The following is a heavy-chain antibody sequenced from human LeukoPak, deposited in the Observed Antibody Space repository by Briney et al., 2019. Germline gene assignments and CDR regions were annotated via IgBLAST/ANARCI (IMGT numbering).Heavy chain of an antibody. Sequence: PGMSLRLSCATSGVTLSCGYGMHWVRQAPGKGLEWVAVIWYDGSNKYYADSVKGRFTISRDNPKNTLFLQMNSLRAEDTAVYYCAREDYGDYVEVSHYYGMDVWGQGTTVTVSS. D-gene: IGHD4-17*01. CDR3: AREDYGDYVEVSHYYGMDV. V-gene: IGHV3-33*01. J-gene: IGHJ6*02. CDR2: IWYDGSNK. CDR1: GVTLSCGYG.